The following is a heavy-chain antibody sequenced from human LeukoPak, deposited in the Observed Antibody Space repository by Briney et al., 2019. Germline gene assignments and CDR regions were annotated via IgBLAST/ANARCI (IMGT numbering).Heavy chain of an antibody. CDR1: GGSISTYS. D-gene: IGHD2-2*01. CDR2: ISYSGST. CDR3: VRGYQLLPDAFDI. Sequence: SETLSPTCTVSGGSISTYSWIYIRQPPGRRLEWIGNISYSGSTKYNPSLKSRVTISLDTSKNQFSLKLSSVTAADTAVYYCVRGYQLLPDAFDIWGQGTMVTVPS. J-gene: IGHJ3*02. V-gene: IGHV4-59*01.